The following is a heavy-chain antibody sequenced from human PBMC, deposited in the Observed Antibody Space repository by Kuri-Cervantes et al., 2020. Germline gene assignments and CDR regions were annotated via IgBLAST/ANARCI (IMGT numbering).Heavy chain of an antibody. J-gene: IGHJ4*02. CDR2: INTYNVNT. D-gene: IGHD5-12*01. CDR1: GYTFTRNG. Sequence: ASVKVSCKASGYTFTRNGISWVRQAPGQGLEWMGWINTYNVNTNYAQKLQGRVTMTTDTSTSTAYMELSSLRSEDTAVYYCAREVTRGYSGYDYETYFDYWGQGTLVTVSS. V-gene: IGHV1-18*01. CDR3: AREVTRGYSGYDYETYFDY.